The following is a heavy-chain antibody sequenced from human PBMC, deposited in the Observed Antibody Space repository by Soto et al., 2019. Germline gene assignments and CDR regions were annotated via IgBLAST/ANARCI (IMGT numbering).Heavy chain of an antibody. J-gene: IGHJ5*02. CDR2: MYISGTT. CDR1: GGSVTSNY. CDR3: ARERAAPSWIDP. V-gene: IGHV4-4*07. D-gene: IGHD6-6*01. Sequence: PSETLSLTCTVSGGSVTSNYWTWIRQPAGKGLEWIGRMYISGTTDYNPSLRGRATTSVDTSKNQFSLTLTSVTAADTAVYYCARERAAPSWIDPWGRGTLVTVSS.